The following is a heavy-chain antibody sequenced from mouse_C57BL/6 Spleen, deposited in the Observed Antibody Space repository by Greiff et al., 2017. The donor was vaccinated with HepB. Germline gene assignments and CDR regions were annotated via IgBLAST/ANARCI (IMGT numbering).Heavy chain of an antibody. D-gene: IGHD1-1*01. J-gene: IGHJ1*03. Sequence: QVQLQQPGAELVMPGASVKLSCKASGYTFTSYWMHWVKQRPGQGLEWIGEIDPSDSYTNYNQKFKGKSTLTVDKSSSTAYMQLSSLTSEDSAVYYCARRLYCSSEGWYFDVWGTGTTVTVSS. V-gene: IGHV1-69*01. CDR1: GYTFTSYW. CDR2: IDPSDSYT. CDR3: ARRLYCSSEGWYFDV.